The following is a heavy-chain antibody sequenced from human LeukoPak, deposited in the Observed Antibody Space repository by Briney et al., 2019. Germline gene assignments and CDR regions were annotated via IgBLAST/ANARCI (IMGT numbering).Heavy chain of an antibody. CDR3: ANLYYYDSSTYSSADY. CDR2: INHSGST. V-gene: IGHV4-34*01. D-gene: IGHD3-22*01. J-gene: IGHJ4*02. Sequence: PSETLSLTCTVSGGSISSYYWSWIRQPPGKGLEWIGEINHSGSTNYNPSLKSRVTISVDTSKNQFSLKLSSVTAADTAVYYCANLYYYDSSTYSSADYWGQGTLATVSS. CDR1: GGSISSYY.